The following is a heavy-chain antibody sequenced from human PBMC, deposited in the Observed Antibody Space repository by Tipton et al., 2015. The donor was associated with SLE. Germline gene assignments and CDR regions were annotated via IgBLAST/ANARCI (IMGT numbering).Heavy chain of an antibody. CDR2: INHSGST. CDR3: ARKGVYYACWSGYVGAFDI. Sequence: TLSLTCAVYGGSCSGVYWSWIRQSPGKGLEWFGEINHSGSTNYNPSLKSRATISVDTFKNQFSLKLSSVTAADTAVYYCARKGVYYACWSGYVGAFDIWGQGTMVTVSS. CDR1: GGSCSGVY. J-gene: IGHJ3*02. D-gene: IGHD3-3*01. V-gene: IGHV4-34*01.